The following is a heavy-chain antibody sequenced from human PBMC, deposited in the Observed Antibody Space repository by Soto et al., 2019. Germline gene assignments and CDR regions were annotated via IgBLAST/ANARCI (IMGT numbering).Heavy chain of an antibody. CDR1: GGSISSSSYY. Sequence: QLQLQESGPGLVKPSETLSLTCTVSGGSISSSSYYWGWIRQPPGKGLEWIGSIYYSGSTYYNPSLKSRVTISVDPSQNQFSLKLSSVTAADTAVYCCARLHVYGYYFDYWGQGTLVTVSS. CDR2: IYYSGST. V-gene: IGHV4-39*01. D-gene: IGHD3-10*01. J-gene: IGHJ4*02. CDR3: ARLHVYGYYFDY.